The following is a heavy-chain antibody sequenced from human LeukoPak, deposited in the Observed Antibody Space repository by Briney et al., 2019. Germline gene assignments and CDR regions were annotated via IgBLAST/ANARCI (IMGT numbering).Heavy chain of an antibody. CDR3: ARDIGIAVAGRDQATLPPYYFDY. CDR2: ISAYNGNT. D-gene: IGHD6-19*01. V-gene: IGHV1-18*01. J-gene: IGHJ4*02. CDR1: GYTFTSYG. Sequence: ASVKVSCKASGYTFTSYGISWVRQAPGQGLEWMGWISAYNGNTNYAQKLQGRVTMTTDTSTSTAYMELRSLRSDDTAVYYCARDIGIAVAGRDQATLPPYYFDYWGQGTLVTVSS.